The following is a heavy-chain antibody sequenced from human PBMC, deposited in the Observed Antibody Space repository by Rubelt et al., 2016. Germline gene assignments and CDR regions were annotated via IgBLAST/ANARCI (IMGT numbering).Heavy chain of an antibody. CDR3: AKDSGLRELLFYFDY. J-gene: IGHJ4*02. CDR2: ISWNSGSI. D-gene: IGHD1-26*01. CDR1: GFTFDDYA. Sequence: EVQLVESGGGLVKPGGSLRLSCAASGFTFDDYAMHWVRQAPGKGLEWVSGISWNSGSIGYADSVKGRFTISRDNAKNSLYLQMNSLRAEDTALYYCAKDSGLRELLFYFDYWGQGTLVTVSS. V-gene: IGHV3-9*01.